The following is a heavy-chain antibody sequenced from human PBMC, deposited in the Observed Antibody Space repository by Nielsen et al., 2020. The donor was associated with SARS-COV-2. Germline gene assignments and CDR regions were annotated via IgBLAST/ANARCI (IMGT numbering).Heavy chain of an antibody. CDR1: GFSFSGYS. CDR2: ITAGVSSVTGGSVI. Sequence: GGSLRLSCAASGFSFSGYSFSWVRQAPGKGLEWVSSITAGVSSVTGGSVIYVKYADSVKGRFTISRDDASNSLFLQMDRLRDEDTALYYCARDRDALGDYEMDVWGNGTTITVSS. J-gene: IGHJ6*04. CDR3: ARDRDALGDYEMDV. V-gene: IGHV3-21*01.